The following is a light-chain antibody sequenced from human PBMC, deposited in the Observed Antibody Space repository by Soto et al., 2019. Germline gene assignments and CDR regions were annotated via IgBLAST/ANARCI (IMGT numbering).Light chain of an antibody. J-gene: IGKJ5*01. CDR3: QQSFSPHLA. CDR2: AAS. V-gene: IGKV1-39*01. Sequence: EIQVTQSPTSLSASVGERITITCRARRSIGNNLKWYQQRPGKAPQLLIYAASSLQSGVPSKFSGSSSGTDFTLTIKGLQPEDFATYYCQQSFSPHLAFGQGTRL. CDR1: RSIGNN.